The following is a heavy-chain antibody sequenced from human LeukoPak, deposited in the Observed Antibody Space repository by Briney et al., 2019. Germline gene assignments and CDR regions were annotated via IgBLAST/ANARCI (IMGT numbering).Heavy chain of an antibody. CDR2: IYYSGST. CDR3: ARAFYSSGWLFDY. CDR1: GGSISSSSYF. D-gene: IGHD6-19*01. J-gene: IGHJ4*02. Sequence: SETLSLTCTASGGSISSSSYFWGWIRQPPGKGLEWIGNIYYSGSTYYNPSLKSRVTISVDRSRNQFTLKLSSVTAADTAVHYCARAFYSSGWLFDYWGQGTLVTVSS. V-gene: IGHV4-39*01.